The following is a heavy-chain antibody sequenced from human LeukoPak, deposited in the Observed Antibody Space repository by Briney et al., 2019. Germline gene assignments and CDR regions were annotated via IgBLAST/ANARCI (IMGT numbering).Heavy chain of an antibody. CDR3: ARQPISGYYYGMDV. V-gene: IGHV1-8*01. CDR2: MNPNSGNT. Sequence: VASVKVSCKAPGYTFTSYDINWVRQATGQGLEWMGWMNPNSGNTGYAQKFQGRVTMTRNTSISTAYMELSSLRSEDTAVYYCARQPISGYYYGMDVWGQGTTVTVSS. D-gene: IGHD3-3*01. J-gene: IGHJ6*02. CDR1: GYTFTSYD.